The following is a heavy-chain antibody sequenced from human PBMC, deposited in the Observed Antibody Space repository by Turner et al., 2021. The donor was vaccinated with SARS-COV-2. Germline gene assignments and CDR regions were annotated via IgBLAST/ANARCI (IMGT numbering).Heavy chain of an antibody. CDR1: GFTFSSYG. V-gene: IGHV3-30*18. D-gene: IGHD2-15*01. J-gene: IGHJ4*02. CDR3: AKMGGVYCSGGNCYSGRLDY. CDR2: ISYDGSNK. Sequence: QVQLVESGGGVVQPGRTLRPACAASGFTFSSYGMPWVRQAPGKGLEWVAVISYDGSNKYYADSVKGRFTITRDNSKNTLYLQMNSLRAEDTAVYYCAKMGGVYCSGGNCYSGRLDYWGQGTLVTVSS.